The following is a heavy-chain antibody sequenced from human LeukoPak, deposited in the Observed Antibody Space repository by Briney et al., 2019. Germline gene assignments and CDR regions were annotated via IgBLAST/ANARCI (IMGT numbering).Heavy chain of an antibody. CDR3: ASTMITFGGVIADDAFDI. CDR2: IYYSGST. D-gene: IGHD3-16*02. V-gene: IGHV4-39*01. CDR1: GGSISSSSYY. Sequence: SETLSLTCTVSGGSISSSSYYWGWIRQPPGKGLEWIGSIYYSGSTYYNPSLKSRVTVSVDTSKNQFSLKLSSVTAADTAVYYCASTMITFGGVIADDAFDIWGQGTMVTVSS. J-gene: IGHJ3*02.